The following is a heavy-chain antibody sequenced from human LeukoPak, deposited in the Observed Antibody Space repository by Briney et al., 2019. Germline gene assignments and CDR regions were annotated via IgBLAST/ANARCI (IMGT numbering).Heavy chain of an antibody. J-gene: IGHJ5*02. CDR1: GYTFTTYG. V-gene: IGHV1-18*01. Sequence: ASVKVSCEASGYTFTTYGIGWVRQAPGQGLEWMGWISGYNGNTNYAQKFQDRVTMTTDTSTSTAYMELRSLRSDDTAVYYCARTSHESVLYWSDPWGQGTLVNVSS. D-gene: IGHD3-16*01. CDR3: ARTSHESVLYWSDP. CDR2: ISGYNGNT.